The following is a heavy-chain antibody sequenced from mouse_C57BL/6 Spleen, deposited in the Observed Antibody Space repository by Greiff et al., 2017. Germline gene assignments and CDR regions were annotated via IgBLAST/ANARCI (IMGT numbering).Heavy chain of an antibody. CDR2: INPSTGGT. V-gene: IGHV1-42*01. D-gene: IGHD1-1*01. CDR1: GYSFTGYY. CDR3: ARGGSSHWYFDV. Sequence: EVMLVESGPELVKPGASVKISCKASGYSFTGYYMNWVKQSPEKSLEWIGEINPSTGGTTYNQKFKAKATLTVDKSSSTAYMQLKSLTSEDSAVYYCARGGSSHWYFDVWGTGTTVTVSS. J-gene: IGHJ1*03.